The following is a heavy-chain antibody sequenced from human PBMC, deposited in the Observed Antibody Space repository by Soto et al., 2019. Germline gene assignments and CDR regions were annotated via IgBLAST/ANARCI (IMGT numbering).Heavy chain of an antibody. CDR3: ARSVAVPGAHIDY. J-gene: IGHJ4*02. CDR1: GGSISGSY. CDR2: VYYTGST. V-gene: IGHV4-59*01. Sequence: SETLSLTCIVSGGSISGSYCSWIRQSPGKGLEWLGYVYYTGSTNYSPSLRSRVSISVDTSKNEFSLRLSSVTAADTAVYFCARSVAVPGAHIDYWGQGTQVTVSS. D-gene: IGHD6-19*01.